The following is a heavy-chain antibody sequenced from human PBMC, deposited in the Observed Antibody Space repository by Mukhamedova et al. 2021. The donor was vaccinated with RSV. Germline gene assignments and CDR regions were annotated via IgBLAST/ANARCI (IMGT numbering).Heavy chain of an antibody. CDR1: TFSRYW. D-gene: IGHD5-12*01. J-gene: IGHJ3*01. Sequence: TFSRYWMTWVRQAPGKRLEWVANIEEAGGEKYYGDSVKGRFSISRDNAQDTSHLEMNNVRAEDTAVYYCARVEGYGGNPRGAFD. CDR2: IEEAGGEK. CDR3: ARVEGYGGNPRGAFD. V-gene: IGHV3-7*01.